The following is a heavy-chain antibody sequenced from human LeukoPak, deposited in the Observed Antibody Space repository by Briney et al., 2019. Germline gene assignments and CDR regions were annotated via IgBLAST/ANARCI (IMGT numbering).Heavy chain of an antibody. CDR3: VRSPACSSGTCYPNWFDP. J-gene: IGHJ5*02. Sequence: GESLKISCKGSGHSFSSYWIAWVRQMPGKGLEWMGIIYPGDSDTRYSPSFQGQVTISADRSISTAYLQWGSLQASDTAMYYCVRSPACSSGTCYPNWFDPWGQGTLVTVSS. CDR2: IYPGDSDT. V-gene: IGHV5-51*01. CDR1: GHSFSSYW. D-gene: IGHD2-15*01.